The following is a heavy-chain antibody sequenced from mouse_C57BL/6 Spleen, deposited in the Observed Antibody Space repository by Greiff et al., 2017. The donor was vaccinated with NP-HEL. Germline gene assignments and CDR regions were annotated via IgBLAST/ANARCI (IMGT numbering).Heavy chain of an antibody. CDR1: GYTFPSYW. V-gene: IGHV1-61*01. D-gene: IGHD2-3*01. CDR2: IYPSDSET. J-gene: IGHJ1*03. CDR3: AREQDGYSLV. Sequence: QVQLQQPGAELVRPGSSVKLSCKASGYTFPSYWMDWVKQRPGQGLEWIGNIYPSDSETHYNQKFKDKATLTVDKSSSTAYMQLSSLTSEDSAVYYCAREQDGYSLVWGTGTTVTVSS.